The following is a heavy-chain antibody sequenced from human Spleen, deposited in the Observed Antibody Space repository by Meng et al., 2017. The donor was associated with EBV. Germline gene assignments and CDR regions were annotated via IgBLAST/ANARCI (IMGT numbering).Heavy chain of an antibody. J-gene: IGHJ4*02. CDR2: INHSGST. CDR3: ARGQGYYDNSGYIDY. CDR1: GGSFSGYY. Sequence: QVQLQQWGAGRLKPSETLSLTCAVYGGSFSGYYWSWIRQPPVKGLEWIGEINHSGSTNYNPSLKSRVTISEDTSKNQFSLKLTSVTAADTAVYYCARGQGYYDNSGYIDYWGQGTLVTVSS. D-gene: IGHD3-22*01. V-gene: IGHV4-34*01.